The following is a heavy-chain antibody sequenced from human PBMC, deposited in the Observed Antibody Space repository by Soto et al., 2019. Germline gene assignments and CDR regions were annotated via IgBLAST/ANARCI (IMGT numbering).Heavy chain of an antibody. CDR3: VRGQLGGYFDY. CDR1: GYTFTTYD. J-gene: IGHJ4*02. D-gene: IGHD2-15*01. V-gene: IGHV1-8*01. CDR2: MNTNTDDT. Sequence: QVQLVQSGAQVKKPGASVKVSCVASGYTFTTYDINWVRQAPGQGLEWMGWMNTNTDDTGYAQKFQGRVSMTRNTSIDTAYMELTSLRSDDTAVYFCVRGQLGGYFDYWGQGILVSVSS.